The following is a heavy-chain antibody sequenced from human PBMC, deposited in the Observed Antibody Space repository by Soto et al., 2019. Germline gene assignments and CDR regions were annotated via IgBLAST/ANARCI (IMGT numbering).Heavy chain of an antibody. CDR2: ISYDGSNK. CDR1: GFTFSSYG. J-gene: IGHJ5*02. CDR3: AKTITMVRGARNWFDP. Sequence: PGGSLRLSCAASGFTFSSYGMHWVRQAPGKGLEWVAVISYDGSNKYYADSVKGRFTISRDNSKNTLYLQMNSLRAEDTAVYYCAKTITMVRGARNWFDPWGQGTLVTVSS. V-gene: IGHV3-30*18. D-gene: IGHD3-10*01.